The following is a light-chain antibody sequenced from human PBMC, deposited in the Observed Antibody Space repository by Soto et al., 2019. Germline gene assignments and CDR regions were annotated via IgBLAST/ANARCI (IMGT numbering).Light chain of an antibody. J-gene: IGKJ1*01. V-gene: IGKV1-9*01. Sequence: IQLTQSPSSLSASVGDRVTITCRASQGISSYLAWYQQKPGKAPNLLIYAASTLQSGVPSRFSGSGSGTEFTLTISSLQPDDFATYYCQQYNSYSFGQGTKVDI. CDR1: QGISSY. CDR2: AAS. CDR3: QQYNSYS.